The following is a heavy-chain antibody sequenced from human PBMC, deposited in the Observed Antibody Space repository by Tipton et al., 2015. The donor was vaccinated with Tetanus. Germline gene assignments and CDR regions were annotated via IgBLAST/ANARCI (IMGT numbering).Heavy chain of an antibody. V-gene: IGHV1-2*02. Sequence: QLVQSGAEVKKPGASVKVSCTTSGYTFTDHYIHWVRQAPGQGLEWMGWINPSTGGTNYAQKFQGRVTVTSDTSISTAYMDLRSLTSDDTAVYYCARSMAAAGTGWFDPWGQGTLVTVSS. CDR3: ARSMAAAGTGWFDP. J-gene: IGHJ5*02. CDR2: INPSTGGT. D-gene: IGHD6-13*01. CDR1: GYTFTDHY.